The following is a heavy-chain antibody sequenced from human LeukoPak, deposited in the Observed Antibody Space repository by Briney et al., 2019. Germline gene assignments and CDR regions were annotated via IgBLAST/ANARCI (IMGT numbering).Heavy chain of an antibody. CDR2: INHSGST. J-gene: IGHJ4*02. Sequence: SETLSLTCAVYGGSFSDYYRSWIRQPPGKGLEWIGEINHSGSTNYNPSLKSRVTISVDTSKNQFSLKLSSVTAADTAVYYCATLPADPGIAAAGTSGWGQGTLVTVSS. D-gene: IGHD6-13*01. V-gene: IGHV4-34*01. CDR1: GGSFSDYY. CDR3: ATLPADPGIAAAGTSG.